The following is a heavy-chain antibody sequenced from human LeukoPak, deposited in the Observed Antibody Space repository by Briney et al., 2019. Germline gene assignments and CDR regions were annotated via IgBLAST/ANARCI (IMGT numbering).Heavy chain of an antibody. D-gene: IGHD3-9*01. J-gene: IGHJ4*02. V-gene: IGHV3-48*01. CDR3: ARDEYDILTDYDY. CDR1: PFTFSSYT. Sequence: GGSLRLSCAASPFTFSSYTLNWVRQAPGKGLEWVSYISSSSSSTIYYADSVKGRFTISRDNAKNSLYLQMNSLRAEDTAVYYCARDEYDILTDYDYWGQGILVTVSS. CDR2: ISSSSSSTI.